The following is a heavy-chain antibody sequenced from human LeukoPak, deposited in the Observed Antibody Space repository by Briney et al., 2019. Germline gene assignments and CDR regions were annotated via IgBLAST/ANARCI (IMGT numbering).Heavy chain of an antibody. CDR3: ARDSGSYYSSPEYNWFDP. CDR1: GFTFSDYY. V-gene: IGHV3-11*01. D-gene: IGHD1-26*01. Sequence: AGGSLRLSWAASGFTFSDYYMSWIRQAPGKGREWVSYISSSGSTIYYADSVKGRFTISRDNAKNSLYLQMNSLRAEDTAVYYCARDSGSYYSSPEYNWFDPWGQGTLVTVSS. J-gene: IGHJ5*02. CDR2: ISSSGSTI.